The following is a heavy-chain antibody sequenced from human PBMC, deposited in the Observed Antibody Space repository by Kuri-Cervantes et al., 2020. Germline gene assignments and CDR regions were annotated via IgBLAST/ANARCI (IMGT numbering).Heavy chain of an antibody. J-gene: IGHJ6*02. V-gene: IGHV3-11*04. D-gene: IGHD2-15*01. CDR2: ITSSGNTI. CDR1: GFTFSDYY. CDR3: ARDRSGHYYYGMDV. Sequence: GESLKISCAASGFTFSDYYMSWIRQAPGKGLEWVSYITSSGNTIYYADSVKGRFTISRDNAKNSLYLQMNSLRDEDTAVYYCARDRSGHYYYGMDVWGQGTTVTVSS.